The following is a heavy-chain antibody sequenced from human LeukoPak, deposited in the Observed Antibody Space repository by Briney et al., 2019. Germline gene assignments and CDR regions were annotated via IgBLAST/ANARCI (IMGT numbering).Heavy chain of an antibody. CDR1: GFTFSHYW. Sequence: GGSLGLSCAASGFTFSHYWMTWDRQAPGKGLEWVAQINQDGSEEYYMDSVKARFTISRDNAKNSVFLQMNSLRAEDTAVYYCVRDGGVSGYDLLDYWGQGTLVTVSS. V-gene: IGHV3-7*01. D-gene: IGHD5-12*01. J-gene: IGHJ4*02. CDR3: VRDGGVSGYDLLDY. CDR2: INQDGSEE.